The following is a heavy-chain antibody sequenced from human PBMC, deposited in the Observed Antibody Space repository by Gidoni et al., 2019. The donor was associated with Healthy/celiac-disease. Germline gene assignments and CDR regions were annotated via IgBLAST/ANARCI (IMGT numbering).Heavy chain of an antibody. D-gene: IGHD3-16*01. CDR2: SSSKGGST. J-gene: IGHJ4*02. V-gene: IGHV3-64D*06. CDR1: GFTFSSYA. CDR3: VKEHGGAYPAYFDY. Sequence: EVQLVSSGGGLVQPGGSLRLSCSASGFTFSSYAMHWVRQAPGKGLEYVSASSSKGGSTDYADSVKGRFTISRDNSKNTLYLQRSSLRAEDTAVYYCVKEHGGAYPAYFDYWGQGTLVTGSS.